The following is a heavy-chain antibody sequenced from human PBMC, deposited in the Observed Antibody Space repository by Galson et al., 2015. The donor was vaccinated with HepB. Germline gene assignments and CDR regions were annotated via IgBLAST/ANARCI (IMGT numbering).Heavy chain of an antibody. CDR3: ARDNSGDYVGFNWFDP. D-gene: IGHD4-17*01. J-gene: IGHJ5*02. CDR1: GGSISSYY. V-gene: IGHV4-4*07. CDR2: IYTSGST. Sequence: TLSLTCTVSGGSISSYYWSWIRQPAGKGLEWIGRIYTSGSTNYNASLKSRVTMSVDTSKNQFSLKLSSVTAADTAVYYCARDNSGDYVGFNWFDPWGQGTLVTVSS.